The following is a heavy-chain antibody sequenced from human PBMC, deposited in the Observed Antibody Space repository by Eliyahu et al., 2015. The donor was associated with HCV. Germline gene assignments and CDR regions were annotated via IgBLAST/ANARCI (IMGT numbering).Heavy chain of an antibody. CDR2: MNGDGSIX. CDR3: VRLPGWTGYLDH. V-gene: IGHV3-74*01. J-gene: IGHJ4*02. D-gene: IGHD3/OR15-3a*01. CDR1: GFSFSDXW. Sequence: EVKLMESGXGLVXPXGSLRXXXAASGFSFSDXWMHWVRQAPGKGLVWVXRMNGDGSIXSYADSVKGRFTISRDNAKNTLGLQMNSLRVEDTAIYYCVRLPGWTGYLDHWGQGTLITVSS.